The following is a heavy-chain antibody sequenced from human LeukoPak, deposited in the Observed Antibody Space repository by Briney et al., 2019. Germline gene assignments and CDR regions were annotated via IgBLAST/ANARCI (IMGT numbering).Heavy chain of an antibody. CDR3: ARVPAAIISFVDY. Sequence: GGSLRLSCAASGFTFSSYAMSWVRQAPGKGLEWVSAISGSGGSTYYADSVKGQFTISRDNSKNTLYLQMNSLRAEDTAVYYCARVPAAIISFVDYWGQGTLVTVSS. V-gene: IGHV3-23*01. CDR1: GFTFSSYA. D-gene: IGHD2-2*02. J-gene: IGHJ4*02. CDR2: ISGSGGST.